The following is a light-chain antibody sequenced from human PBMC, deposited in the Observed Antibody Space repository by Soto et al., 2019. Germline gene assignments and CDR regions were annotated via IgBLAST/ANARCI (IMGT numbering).Light chain of an antibody. Sequence: EIVLTQSPGTLSLSPGERATLSCTASQSVISSYLAWYQQKPGQAPRLLIYGASSRATGIPDRFSGSGSGTDFTLTISRLEPEDFAVYYCQQYGSSLPYTFGQGTMLEIK. V-gene: IGKV3-20*01. J-gene: IGKJ2*01. CDR3: QQYGSSLPYT. CDR2: GAS. CDR1: QSVISSY.